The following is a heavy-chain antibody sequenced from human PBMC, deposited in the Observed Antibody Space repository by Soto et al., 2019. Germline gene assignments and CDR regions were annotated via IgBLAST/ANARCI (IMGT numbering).Heavy chain of an antibody. CDR1: VYSFTSYW. J-gene: IGHJ6*02. Sequence: DSLKISCKGSVYSFTSYWIGWVRQMPGKGLEWMGIIYPGDSDTRYSPSFQGQVTISADKSISTAYLQWSSLKASDTAMHYCARNRHEIRPDYYFHPMDVWSQGTPFTVS. CDR2: IYPGDSDT. V-gene: IGHV5-51*01. D-gene: IGHD3-16*01. CDR3: ARNRHEIRPDYYFHPMDV.